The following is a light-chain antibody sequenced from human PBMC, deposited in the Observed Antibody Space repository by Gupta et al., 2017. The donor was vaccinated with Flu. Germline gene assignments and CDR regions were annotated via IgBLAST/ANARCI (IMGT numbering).Light chain of an antibody. Sequence: DIQMTQSPSTLSASVGDRVTITCRASQSIESWLAWYQQKPGKAPNLLIYKASNLESGVPSRFSGSGSGTGFTLTISSLQPDDFATYYCQQYKSDSWTFGQGTKVEVK. CDR1: QSIESW. J-gene: IGKJ1*01. CDR2: KAS. CDR3: QQYKSDSWT. V-gene: IGKV1-5*03.